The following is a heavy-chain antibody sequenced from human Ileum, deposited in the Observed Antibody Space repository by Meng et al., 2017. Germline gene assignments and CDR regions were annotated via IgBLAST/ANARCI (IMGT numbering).Heavy chain of an antibody. CDR3: ASDDDRADNAFDM. CDR2: IWSDGSKT. V-gene: IGHV3-33*01. J-gene: IGHJ3*02. D-gene: IGHD3-22*01. Sequence: VGVGGGVGQAGRCLGRFCAAVGFPVSTFGMRWVRQQPGKGLVGVAVIWSDGSKTVYVDSVKGRFTISRDNSKNMLYLQMNSLRAEDTALYYCASDDDRADNAFDMWGQGTMVTVSS. CDR1: GFPVSTFG.